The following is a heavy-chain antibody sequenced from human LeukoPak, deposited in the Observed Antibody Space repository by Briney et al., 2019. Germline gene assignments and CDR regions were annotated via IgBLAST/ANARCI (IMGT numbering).Heavy chain of an antibody. D-gene: IGHD3/OR15-3a*01. J-gene: IGHJ3*02. V-gene: IGHV3-23*01. CDR2: ISGSGGRT. Sequence: GGSLRLSCAASGFTFSSNAMSWVRQAPGKRLEWVSAISGSGGRTYYADSVKGRFTISRDNSKNTLYLQMNSLRAEDTAVYYCAKERWTTTAFDIWGQGTMVIVSS. CDR1: GFTFSSNA. CDR3: AKERWTTTAFDI.